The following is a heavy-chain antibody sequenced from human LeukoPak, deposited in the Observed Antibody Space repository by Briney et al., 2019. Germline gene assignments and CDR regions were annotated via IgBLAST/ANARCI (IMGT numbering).Heavy chain of an antibody. Sequence: ASVKVSCKASGYTFTSYGISWVRQALGQGLEWMGWISAYNGNTNYAQKLQGRVTMTTDTSTSTAYMELRSLRSDDTAVYYCATDGRRYCSSTSCYLGYWGQGTLVTVSS. V-gene: IGHV1-18*01. CDR1: GYTFTSYG. CDR3: ATDGRRYCSSTSCYLGY. CDR2: ISAYNGNT. J-gene: IGHJ4*02. D-gene: IGHD2-2*01.